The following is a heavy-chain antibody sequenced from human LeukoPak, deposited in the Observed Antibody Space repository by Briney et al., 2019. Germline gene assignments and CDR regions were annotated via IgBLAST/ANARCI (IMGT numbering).Heavy chain of an antibody. J-gene: IGHJ4*02. V-gene: IGHV3-48*01. CDR2: ISSSSSTI. Sequence: GGSLRLSCAASEFTFSSYSMNWVRQAPGKGLEWVSYISSSSSTIYYADSVKGRFTISRDNAKNSLYLQMNSLRAEDTAVYYCARDREGALDYWGQGTLVTVSS. CDR1: EFTFSSYS. CDR3: ARDREGALDY.